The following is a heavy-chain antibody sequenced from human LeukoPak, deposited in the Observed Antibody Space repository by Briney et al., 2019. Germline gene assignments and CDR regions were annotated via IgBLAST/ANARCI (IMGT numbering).Heavy chain of an antibody. D-gene: IGHD5-24*01. V-gene: IGHV3-9*01. J-gene: IGHJ4*02. CDR1: GFTFDDYA. Sequence: GGSLRLSCAASGFTFDDYAMHWVRHAPGKGLEWVSGISWNSGRIGYADSVKGRFTISRDNAKKSLYLQMNSLRAEDTALYYCAKDIRDEMATIPIDYWGQGTLVTVSS. CDR2: ISWNSGRI. CDR3: AKDIRDEMATIPIDY.